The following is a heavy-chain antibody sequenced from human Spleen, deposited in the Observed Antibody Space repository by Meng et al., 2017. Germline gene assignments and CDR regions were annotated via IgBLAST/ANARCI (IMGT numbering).Heavy chain of an antibody. V-gene: IGHV3-33*08. CDR2: IWYDGSNK. D-gene: IGHD6-19*01. CDR3: ARGGYSSGLDY. CDR1: GFSFSSHA. J-gene: IGHJ4*02. Sequence: GGSLRLSCAASGFSFSSHAMNWVRQAPGKGLEWVAVIWYDGSNKYYADAVKGRFTISRDNAKNTLYLQMNSLRAEDTAVYYCARGGYSSGLDYWGQGTLVTVSS.